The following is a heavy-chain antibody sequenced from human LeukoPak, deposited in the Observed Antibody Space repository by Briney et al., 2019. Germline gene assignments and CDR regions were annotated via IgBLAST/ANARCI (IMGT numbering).Heavy chain of an antibody. CDR3: ARDCSPTQLLRFVP. CDR1: GYTFSNYG. Sequence: PGASVKVSCKTSGYTFSNYGISWVRQAPGQGLEWMGWISCYNGNTDYAQKFQGRVTMTRDTSTSTVYMELRSLRSDDTAVYYCARDCSPTQLLRFVPWGQGTLVTVSS. CDR2: ISCYNGNT. J-gene: IGHJ5*02. D-gene: IGHD2-2*01. V-gene: IGHV1-18*01.